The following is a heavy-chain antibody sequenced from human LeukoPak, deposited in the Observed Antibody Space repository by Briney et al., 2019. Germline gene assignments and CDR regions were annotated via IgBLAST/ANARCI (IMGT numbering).Heavy chain of an antibody. Sequence: GGSLRLSCAASGFTVSSNFMTWVRQAPGKGLEWVSTINRDDRTFYADSVKDRFIISGDNSKKTLFLQMNSLRAGDTAVYYCARDLGSYVDSSGHGALVTVSS. CDR3: ARDLGSYVDS. CDR2: INRDDRT. CDR1: GFTVSSNF. V-gene: IGHV3-66*01. D-gene: IGHD5-18*01. J-gene: IGHJ5*01.